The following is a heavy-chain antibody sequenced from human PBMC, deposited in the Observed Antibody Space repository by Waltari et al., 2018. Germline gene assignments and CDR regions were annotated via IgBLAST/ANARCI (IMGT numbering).Heavy chain of an antibody. CDR1: GGSISSSSYY. J-gene: IGHJ4*02. Sequence: QLQLQESGPGLVKPSETLSLTCTVSGGSISSSSYYWGLIRQPPGKGLEWIGSIYYSGSTYYNPSLKSRVTISVDTSKNQFSLKLSSVTAADTAVYYCARENQGGVDYWGQGTLVTVSS. CDR3: ARENQGGVDY. D-gene: IGHD1-26*01. CDR2: IYYSGST. V-gene: IGHV4-39*07.